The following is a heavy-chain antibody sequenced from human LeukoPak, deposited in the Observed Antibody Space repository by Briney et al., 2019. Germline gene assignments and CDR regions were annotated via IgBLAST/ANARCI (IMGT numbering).Heavy chain of an antibody. D-gene: IGHD3-22*01. Sequence: GGSLRLPCAASGFTFDDYAMSWVRQAPGKGLEWVSGLNWIGGSPGYADSVKGRFTISKDNAKNSLYLQMNSLRAEDTAFYYCARDFQDSSGYYPCYFDYWGQGTMVTVSP. J-gene: IGHJ4*02. CDR2: LNWIGGSP. CDR1: GFTFDDYA. CDR3: ARDFQDSSGYYPCYFDY. V-gene: IGHV3-20*04.